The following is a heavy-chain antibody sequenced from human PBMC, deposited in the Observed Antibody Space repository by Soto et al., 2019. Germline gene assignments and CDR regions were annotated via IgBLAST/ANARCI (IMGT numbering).Heavy chain of an antibody. CDR1: GFTFSNYI. D-gene: IGHD3-16*02. Sequence: PGGSLRLSCTASGFTFSNYIMTWVRQAPGKGLEWVSSLSSGSRYVYYADSVKGRFTISRDDAKNSVYLQMNSLRAEDAAVYYSVRGGSSRSYWGQGSRVTVSS. V-gene: IGHV3-21*06. CDR3: VRGGSSRSY. J-gene: IGHJ4*02. CDR2: LSSGSRYV.